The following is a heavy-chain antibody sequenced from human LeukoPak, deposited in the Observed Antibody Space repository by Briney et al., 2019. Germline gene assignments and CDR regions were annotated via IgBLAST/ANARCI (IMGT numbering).Heavy chain of an antibody. CDR1: GFTFSSYS. CDR2: ISSLGSTI. D-gene: IGHD5-24*01. J-gene: IGHJ4*02. CDR3: ARGEQEMATMSIDY. Sequence: GGSLRLSCAASGFTFSSYSMNWVRQAPGQGLEWVSYISSLGSTIYYADSVKGRFTISRDNAKNSLYLQMNSLRAEDTAVYYCARGEQEMATMSIDYWGQGTLVTVSS. V-gene: IGHV3-48*01.